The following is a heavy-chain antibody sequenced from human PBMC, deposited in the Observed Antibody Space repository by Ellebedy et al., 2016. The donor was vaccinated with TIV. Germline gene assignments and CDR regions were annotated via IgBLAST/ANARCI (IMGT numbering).Heavy chain of an antibody. Sequence: SETLSLTCTVSGGSISSYYWSWIRQPPGKGLEWIGYIYYSGSTNYNPSLKSRVTISIDTSKTQFSLKLSSVTAADTAVYYCAKTSYYYDSSGLLFDFWGQGTMVTVSS. J-gene: IGHJ3*01. CDR1: GGSISSYY. D-gene: IGHD3-22*01. V-gene: IGHV4-59*01. CDR2: IYYSGST. CDR3: AKTSYYYDSSGLLFDF.